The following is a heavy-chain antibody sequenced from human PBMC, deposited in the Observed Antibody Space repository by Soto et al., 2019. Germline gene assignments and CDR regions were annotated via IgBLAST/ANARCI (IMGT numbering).Heavy chain of an antibody. J-gene: IGHJ4*02. V-gene: IGHV4-59*01. D-gene: IGHD6-13*01. CDR2: VYNSGST. CDR3: ARYRREAVAGYTLDN. CDR1: GGSISSNY. Sequence: SETLSLTCTVSGGSISSNYWTWVRQPPGKGLEWIGYVYNSGSTNYNPSLKSRITISEDTSKSQFSLKVNSMTAADTAVYYCARYRREAVAGYTLDNWGQGILVTVSS.